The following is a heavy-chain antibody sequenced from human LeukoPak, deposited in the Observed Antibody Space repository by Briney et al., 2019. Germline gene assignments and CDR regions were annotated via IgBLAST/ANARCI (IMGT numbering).Heavy chain of an antibody. V-gene: IGHV3-48*01. Sequence: GGSLRLSCAASGFTFTSYGMHWVRQAPGKGLEWVSYISSSSSVMYYADSVKGRFTVSRDNAKNSLNLQMNSLRAEDTAVYYCAKGFTGYSGWFDPWGQGTLVTVSS. D-gene: IGHD2-15*01. CDR1: GFTFTSYG. CDR2: ISSSSSVM. J-gene: IGHJ5*02. CDR3: AKGFTGYSGWFDP.